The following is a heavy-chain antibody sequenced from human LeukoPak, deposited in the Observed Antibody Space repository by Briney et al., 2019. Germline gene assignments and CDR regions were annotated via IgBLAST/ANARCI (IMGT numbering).Heavy chain of an antibody. D-gene: IGHD6-13*01. CDR1: GYTFSCYN. J-gene: IGHJ4*02. Sequence: GGSLRLSCAASGYTFSCYNMNWVRQAPGKGLEWVSSITSSRSSVYYADSVKGRFTISRDNAKNSLYLQMNSLRAEDTAVYYCARGAAAATFDYWGQGTLVTVSS. CDR3: ARGAAAATFDY. CDR2: ITSSRSSV. V-gene: IGHV3-21*01.